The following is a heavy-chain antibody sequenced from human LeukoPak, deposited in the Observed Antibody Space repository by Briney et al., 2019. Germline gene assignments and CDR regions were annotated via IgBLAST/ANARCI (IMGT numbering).Heavy chain of an antibody. J-gene: IGHJ4*02. V-gene: IGHV3-33*06. CDR1: GFTFSSYG. CDR2: IWYDGSNK. Sequence: GRSLRLSCAASGFTFSSYGMHWVRQAPGKGLEWVAVIWYDGSNKYYADSVKGRFTISRDNSKNTLYLQMNSLRAEDTAVYYCAKVGAARDYFDYWGEGTLVTVSS. CDR3: AKVGAARDYFDY. D-gene: IGHD6-6*01.